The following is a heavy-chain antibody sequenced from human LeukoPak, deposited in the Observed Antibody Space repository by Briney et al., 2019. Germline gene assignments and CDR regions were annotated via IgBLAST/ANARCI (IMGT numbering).Heavy chain of an antibody. Sequence: SQTLSLTCTVSGGSISSGGYYWSWIRQHPGQGLEWIGYIYYSGSTYYNPSLKSRVTILLDTSKNQFSLKLSSVTAADTAVYYCATYNRDGYNFAFQHWGQGTLVIVSS. CDR2: IYYSGST. V-gene: IGHV4-31*03. D-gene: IGHD5-24*01. CDR3: ATYNRDGYNFAFQH. CDR1: GGSISSGGYY. J-gene: IGHJ1*01.